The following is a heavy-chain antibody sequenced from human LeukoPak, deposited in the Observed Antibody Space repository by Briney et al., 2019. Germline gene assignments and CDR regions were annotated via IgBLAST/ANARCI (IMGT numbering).Heavy chain of an antibody. CDR3: AKRNSN. CDR1: GFSFTNAW. CDR2: IKSKADGGTT. D-gene: IGHD1-1*01. V-gene: IGHV3-15*01. Sequence: GGSLRLSCAASGFSFTNAWMNWVRQAPGQGLEWVGRIKSKADGGTTDYAAPGKGRVTISRDDSKNTLDLYMTSLRAEDTAIYHCAKRNSNWGQGTLVTVSS. J-gene: IGHJ4*02.